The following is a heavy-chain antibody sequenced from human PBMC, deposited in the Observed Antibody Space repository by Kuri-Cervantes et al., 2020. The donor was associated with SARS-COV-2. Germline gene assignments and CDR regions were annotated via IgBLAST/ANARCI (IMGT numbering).Heavy chain of an antibody. J-gene: IGHJ4*02. V-gene: IGHV3-11*06. CDR1: GFTFSAYY. D-gene: IGHD3-3*01. Sequence: GGSLRPSCAASGFTFSAYYMSWIRQAPGKGLEWVSYISSSSSHTNYADSVKGRFTISRDNAKNSLYLQMNSLRAEDTAVYYCARGGVGITVDYWGQGTLVTVSS. CDR3: ARGGVGITVDY. CDR2: ISSSSSHT.